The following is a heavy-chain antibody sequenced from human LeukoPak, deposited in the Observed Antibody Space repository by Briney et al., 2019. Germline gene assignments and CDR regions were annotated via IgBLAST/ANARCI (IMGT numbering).Heavy chain of an antibody. CDR2: IKSDGSVT. J-gene: IGHJ4*02. CDR1: SGYW. CDR3: ARGRYISGSHYFDF. Sequence: GGSLRLSCASFSGYWMHWVRQAPGKGLVWVSRIKSDGSVTSYADSVKGRFTIPRDNSKNTLYLQMNSLRAEDTAVYYCARGRYISGSHYFDFWGQGTLVTVSS. D-gene: IGHD6-19*01. V-gene: IGHV3-74*01.